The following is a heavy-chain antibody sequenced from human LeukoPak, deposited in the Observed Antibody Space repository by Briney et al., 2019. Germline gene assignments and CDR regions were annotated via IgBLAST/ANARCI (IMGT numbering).Heavy chain of an antibody. D-gene: IGHD6-13*01. J-gene: IGHJ4*02. Sequence: ASVKVSCKASGYTFTSYGISWVRQAPGQGLEWMGWISAYNGNTNYAQKLQGRVTITRDTSASTAYMELSSLRSEDTAVYYCAKSEFLAAARFDYWGQGTLVTVSS. CDR1: GYTFTSYG. CDR2: ISAYNGNT. CDR3: AKSEFLAAARFDY. V-gene: IGHV1-18*01.